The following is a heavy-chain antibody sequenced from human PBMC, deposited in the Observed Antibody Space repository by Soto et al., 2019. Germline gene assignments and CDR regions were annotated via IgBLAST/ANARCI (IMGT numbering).Heavy chain of an antibody. D-gene: IGHD1-26*01. J-gene: IGHJ4*02. CDR3: ATLVGATPYYFDC. CDR1: GYTLTELS. Sequence: ASVKVSCKVSGYTLTELSMHWLRQAPGKGLEWMGGFDPEDGETIYAQKFQGRVTMTEETSTDTAYMELSSLRSEDTAVYYCATLVGATPYYFDCWGQGTLVTVSS. CDR2: FDPEDGET. V-gene: IGHV1-24*01.